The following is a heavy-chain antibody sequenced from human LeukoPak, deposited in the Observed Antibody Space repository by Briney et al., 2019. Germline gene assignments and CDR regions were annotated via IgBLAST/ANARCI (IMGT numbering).Heavy chain of an antibody. CDR3: ATDYGSGTYYTLDY. V-gene: IGHV3-53*01. Sequence: GGSLRLSCAASGFIVSSKYMSWVRQAPGMGLEWVSIIYSGGRTYYADSVKGRFTISRDNTKNTLYLQMNSLRAEDTAVYYCATDYGSGTYYTLDYWGQGTLVTVSS. J-gene: IGHJ4*02. CDR2: IYSGGRT. D-gene: IGHD3-10*01. CDR1: GFIVSSKY.